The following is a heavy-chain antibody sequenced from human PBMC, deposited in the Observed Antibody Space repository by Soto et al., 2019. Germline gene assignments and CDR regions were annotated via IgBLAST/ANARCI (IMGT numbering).Heavy chain of an antibody. CDR2: ISSSTNYI. J-gene: IGHJ4*02. CDR3: ARESEDLTSNFDY. V-gene: IGHV3-21*06. Sequence: EVQLVESGGGLVKPGGSLRLSCAASGFTFTSYSMNWVRQAPGKGLEWVSSISSSTNYIYYGDSMKGRFTISRDNAKNSLSLEMNSLIAEDTAVYYCARESEDLTSNFDYWGQGALVTVSS. CDR1: GFTFTSYS.